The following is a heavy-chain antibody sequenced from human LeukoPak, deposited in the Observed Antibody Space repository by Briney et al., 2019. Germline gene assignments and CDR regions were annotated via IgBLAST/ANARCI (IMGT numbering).Heavy chain of an antibody. Sequence: PGRSLRLSCAASGFTFSSYAMHWVRQAPGKGLEWVAVISYDGSNKYYADSVKGRFTISRDNSKNTLYLQMNSLRAEGTAVYYCHIYGSGSYYNGYYFDYWGQGTLVTVSS. J-gene: IGHJ4*02. CDR2: ISYDGSNK. D-gene: IGHD3-10*01. CDR3: HIYGSGSYYNGYYFDY. V-gene: IGHV3-30-3*01. CDR1: GFTFSSYA.